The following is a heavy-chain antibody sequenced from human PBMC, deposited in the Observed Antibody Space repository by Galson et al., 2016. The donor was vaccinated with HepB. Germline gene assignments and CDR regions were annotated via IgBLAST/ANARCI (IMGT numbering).Heavy chain of an antibody. V-gene: IGHV3-53*01. CDR2: IYSGGGT. Sequence: SLRLSCAASGFTVSSNYMSWVRQAPGKGLEWVSVIYSGGGTFYAGSVEGRFTISRDNSKNTLFLQMNSLRAEDTAVYYCARVDTVMVGYFDYWGQGTLVTVSS. J-gene: IGHJ4*02. CDR1: GFTVSSNY. CDR3: ARVDTVMVGYFDY. D-gene: IGHD5-18*01.